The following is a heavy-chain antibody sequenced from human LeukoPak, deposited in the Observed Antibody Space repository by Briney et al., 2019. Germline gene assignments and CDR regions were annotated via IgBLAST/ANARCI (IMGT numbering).Heavy chain of an antibody. J-gene: IGHJ4*02. CDR2: ISGSGGST. D-gene: IGHD5-18*01. Sequence: PGGSLRLSCAASGFTFSSYAMSWVRQAPGKGLEWVSAISGSGGSTYYADSVKGRFTISRDNSKNTLYLQMNSLRAEDTAVYYCANSFYSYGDSDYFDYWGQGTLVTVSS. V-gene: IGHV3-23*01. CDR1: GFTFSSYA. CDR3: ANSFYSYGDSDYFDY.